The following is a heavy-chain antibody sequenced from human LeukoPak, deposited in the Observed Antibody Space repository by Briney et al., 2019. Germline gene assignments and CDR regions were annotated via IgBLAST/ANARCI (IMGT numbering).Heavy chain of an antibody. D-gene: IGHD1-1*01. J-gene: IGHJ4*02. CDR3: VRDPSGSGFAFDS. V-gene: IGHV3-33*01. Sequence: PGRSLRLSCAASGFIFSNDAMHWVRQAPGKGLEWVAFIWFDGSNKHYADSVKGRFAISRDNSEDTLYLQMNSLRADDTAVYYCVRDPSGSGFAFDSWGQGALVTVSS. CDR2: IWFDGSNK. CDR1: GFIFSNDA.